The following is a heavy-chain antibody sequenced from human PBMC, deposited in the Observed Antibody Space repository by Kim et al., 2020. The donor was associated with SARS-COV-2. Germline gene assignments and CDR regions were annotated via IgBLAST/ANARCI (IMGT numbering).Heavy chain of an antibody. CDR3: ACRPPVTIFGEVNYWFDP. Sequence: SETLSLTCAVSGGSISSGGYSWSWIRQPPGKGLEWIGYIYHSGSTYYNPSLKSRVTISVDRSKNQFSLKLSSVTAADTAVYYCACRPPVTIFGEVNYWFDPWGQGTLVTVSS. CDR1: GGSISSGGYS. CDR2: IYHSGST. V-gene: IGHV4-30-2*01. J-gene: IGHJ5*02. D-gene: IGHD3-3*01.